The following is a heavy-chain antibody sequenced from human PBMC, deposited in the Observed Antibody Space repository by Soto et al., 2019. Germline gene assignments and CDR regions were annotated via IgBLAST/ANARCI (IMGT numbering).Heavy chain of an antibody. J-gene: IGHJ4*02. CDR2: IHYTGST. CDR1: GYSIRTSDDN. V-gene: IGHV4-30-4*01. CDR3: ARASDDSWSGSRLFDF. Sequence: QVQLEESGPGLVKPSQTLSLTCSVSGYSIRTSDDNWSWIRQPPGKGLEWIGYIHYTGSTYHNPSLKSRVTMSIDRSKNQFSLRLKSVAATDTAVYFCARASDDSWSGSRLFDFWGQGTLVTVSS. D-gene: IGHD3-3*01.